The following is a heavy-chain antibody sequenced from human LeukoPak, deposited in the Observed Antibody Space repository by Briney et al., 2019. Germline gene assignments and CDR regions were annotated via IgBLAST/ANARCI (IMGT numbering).Heavy chain of an antibody. CDR2: IYYTGNT. V-gene: IGHV4-39*01. Sequence: SETLSLTCAVYIDSFTNSYWGWIRQPPGKGLEWIGSIYYTGNTYYNASLKSQVSISIDTSKNQFSLRLTSVTAADTAVYFCARQTGSGLFLLPGGQGTLVTVSS. D-gene: IGHD3/OR15-3a*01. CDR1: IDSFTNSY. CDR3: ARQTGSGLFLLP. J-gene: IGHJ4*02.